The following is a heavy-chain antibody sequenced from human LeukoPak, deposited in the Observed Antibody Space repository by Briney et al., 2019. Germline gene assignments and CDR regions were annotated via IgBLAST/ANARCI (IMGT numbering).Heavy chain of an antibody. Sequence: PGGSLRLSCAASGFTFSSYAMSWVRQAPGKGLEWVSAISGSGGSTYYADSVKGRFTISRDNSKNTLYLQMNSLRAEDTAVYYCAKDRYYDSSANYGGAFDIWGQGTMVTVSS. V-gene: IGHV3-23*01. CDR1: GFTFSSYA. CDR3: AKDRYYDSSANYGGAFDI. D-gene: IGHD3-22*01. CDR2: ISGSGGST. J-gene: IGHJ3*02.